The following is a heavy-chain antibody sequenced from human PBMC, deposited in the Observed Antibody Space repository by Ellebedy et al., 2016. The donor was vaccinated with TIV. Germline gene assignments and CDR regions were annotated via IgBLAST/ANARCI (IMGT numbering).Heavy chain of an antibody. V-gene: IGHV3-21*01. Sequence: GESLKISXAASGFTFSSYSMNWVRQALGKGLEWVSSISSSSSYIYYADSVKGRFTISRDNAKNSLYLQMNSLRAEDTAVYYCARDDGRRGSIGVFDYWGQGTLVTVSS. CDR2: ISSSSSYI. J-gene: IGHJ4*02. CDR3: ARDDGRRGSIGVFDY. D-gene: IGHD3-10*01. CDR1: GFTFSSYS.